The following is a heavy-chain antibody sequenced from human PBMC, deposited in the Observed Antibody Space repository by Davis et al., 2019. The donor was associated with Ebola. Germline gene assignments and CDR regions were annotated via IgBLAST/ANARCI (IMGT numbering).Heavy chain of an antibody. Sequence: GESLKISCAASGFSFGTYDMHWVRQVTGKTLEWVSAIGTAGDTYYPASVKGRFTISRENARNSLYLQMNSLRTEDTAVYYCVRPAFGSHYFDYWGQGILVTVSS. V-gene: IGHV3-13*01. CDR3: VRPAFGSHYFDY. CDR1: GFSFGTYD. D-gene: IGHD2-2*01. CDR2: IGTAGDT. J-gene: IGHJ4*02.